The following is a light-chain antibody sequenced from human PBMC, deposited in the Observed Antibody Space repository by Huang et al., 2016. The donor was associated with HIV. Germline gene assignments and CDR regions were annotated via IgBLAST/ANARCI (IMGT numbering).Light chain of an antibody. CDR2: KAS. J-gene: IGKJ1*01. CDR1: RSISTW. CDR3: QQSSSYSWT. V-gene: IGKV1-5*03. Sequence: DIQMTQSPSTLSASVGDRVTITCRASRSISTWLAWYQQKPGKAPKLLIYKASSLESWVPSRFSGSVSGTDFTLTISSLQPDDIATYYCQQSSSYSWTFGQGTKVEIK.